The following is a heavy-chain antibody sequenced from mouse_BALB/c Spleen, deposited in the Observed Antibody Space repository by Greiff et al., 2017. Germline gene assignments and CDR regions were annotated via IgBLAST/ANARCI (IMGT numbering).Heavy chain of an antibody. V-gene: IGHV14-3*02. CDR1: GFNIKDTY. D-gene: IGHD1-1*01. Sequence: LVESGAELVKPGASVKLSCTASGFNIKDTYMHWVKQRPEQGLEWIGRIDPANGNTKYDPKFQGKATITADTSSNTAYLQLSSLTSEDTAVYYCARCYYYGSSYFYYFDYWGQGTTLTVSS. CDR2: IDPANGNT. J-gene: IGHJ2*01. CDR3: ARCYYYGSSYFYYFDY.